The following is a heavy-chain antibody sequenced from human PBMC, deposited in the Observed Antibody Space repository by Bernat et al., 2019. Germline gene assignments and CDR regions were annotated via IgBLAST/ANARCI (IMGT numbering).Heavy chain of an antibody. D-gene: IGHD3-10*01. CDR3: SRDLYGSGDY. V-gene: IGHV3-7*01. CDR2: LRQDESEK. J-gene: IGHJ4*02. Sequence: EVQLVESGGGSVQPGGSLRLSCAASGFTFGTYGMSWVRQAPGTGLEWVASLRQDESEKYYVDAVKGRFTISRDNAKNSLFLQMNSLRAEDTAVYYCSRDLYGSGDYWGQGALVTVSS. CDR1: GFTFGTYG.